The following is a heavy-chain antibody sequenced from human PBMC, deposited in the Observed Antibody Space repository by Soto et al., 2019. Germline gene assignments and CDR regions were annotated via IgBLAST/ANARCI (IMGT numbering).Heavy chain of an antibody. CDR1: GFTVSSNY. J-gene: IGHJ6*03. Sequence: GGSLRLSCAASGFTVSSNYMSWVRQAPGKGLEWVSVIYSGGSTYYADSVKGRFTISRDNSKNTLYLQMNSLRAEDTAVYYCARATNSIAAAGSYYYYYYMDVWGKGTTVTVSS. V-gene: IGHV3-66*02. CDR2: IYSGGST. D-gene: IGHD6-13*01. CDR3: ARATNSIAAAGSYYYYYYMDV.